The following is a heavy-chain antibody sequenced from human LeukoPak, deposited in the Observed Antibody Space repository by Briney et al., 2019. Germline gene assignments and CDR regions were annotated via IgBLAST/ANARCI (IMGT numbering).Heavy chain of an antibody. CDR1: GDSVSSNSAA. CDR2: TYYRSKWYN. J-gene: IGHJ6*04. V-gene: IGHV6-1*01. CDR3: ARVSSYGSESIYSTFYYGMDV. Sequence: SQALALTCAISGDSVSSNSAAWNWIRQSPSRGLEWLGRTYYRSKWYNDYAVSVKSRITINPDTSKNQFSLQLNSVTPEDTAVYYCARVSSYGSESIYSTFYYGMDVWGKGTTVTVSS. D-gene: IGHD3-10*01.